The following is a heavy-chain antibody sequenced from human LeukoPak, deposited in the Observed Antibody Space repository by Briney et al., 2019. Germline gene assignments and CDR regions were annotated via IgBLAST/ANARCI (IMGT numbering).Heavy chain of an antibody. J-gene: IGHJ4*02. Sequence: GGSLRLSCATYGFIFSGAWLSWVRQAPGKGLEWLGRIQHGGTTYYAAPVKGRFTISRDDSKTTLYLQMNSLKTDVTAIYYCTTVTHFYLGGQGTLVTVSS. D-gene: IGHD2-15*01. CDR3: TTVTHFYL. V-gene: IGHV3-15*01. CDR1: GFIFSGAW. CDR2: IQHGGTT.